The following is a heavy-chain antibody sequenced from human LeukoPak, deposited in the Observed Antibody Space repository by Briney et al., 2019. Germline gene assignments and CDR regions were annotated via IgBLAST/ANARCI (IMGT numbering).Heavy chain of an antibody. Sequence: QPGRSLRLSCAASGFTFSSYAMSWVRQAPGKGLEWVSAISGSGGSTYYTDSVKGRFIISRDNSKSTLYLQMNSLRAEDTAVYYCAKVRDIYYYFDYWGQGTLVTVSS. J-gene: IGHJ4*02. D-gene: IGHD1-26*01. CDR2: ISGSGGST. CDR3: AKVRDIYYYFDY. CDR1: GFTFSSYA. V-gene: IGHV3-23*01.